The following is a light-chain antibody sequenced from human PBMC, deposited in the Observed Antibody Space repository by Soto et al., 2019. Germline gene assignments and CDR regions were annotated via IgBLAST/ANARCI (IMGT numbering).Light chain of an antibody. V-gene: IGKV3-15*01. CDR2: GAS. CDR1: QSLSSS. CDR3: QQYKNWPPIT. Sequence: EIVMTQSPATLSVSPGEGATLSCRASQSLSSSLAWYQQRPGQAPRLLIYGASTRATGIPARFSGSGFGTEFPRTISSLQSEDFAVYYCQQYKNWPPITFGQGTRLEIK. J-gene: IGKJ5*01.